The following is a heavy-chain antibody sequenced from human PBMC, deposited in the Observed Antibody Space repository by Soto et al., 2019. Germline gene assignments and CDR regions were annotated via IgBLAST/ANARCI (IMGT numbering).Heavy chain of an antibody. Sequence: ASVKVSCKASGYTFTSYYMHWVRQAPGQGLEWMGIINPSGGSTSYEQKFQGRVTMTRDTSTSTVYMELSSLRSEDTAVYYCARGTGFRDGYNYYYYYGMDVWGQGTTVTVSS. J-gene: IGHJ6*02. CDR2: INPSGGST. V-gene: IGHV1-46*01. CDR1: GYTFTSYY. D-gene: IGHD5-12*01. CDR3: ARGTGFRDGYNYYYYYGMDV.